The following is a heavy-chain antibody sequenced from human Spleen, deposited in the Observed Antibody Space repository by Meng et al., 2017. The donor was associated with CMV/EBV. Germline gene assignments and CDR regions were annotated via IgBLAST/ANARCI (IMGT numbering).Heavy chain of an antibody. V-gene: IGHV3-30*02. CDR2: IPFDGSNQ. Sequence: GGSLRLSCSASGFTFNNFAMGWVRQAPGKGLEWVSFIPFDGSNQYYVDSVKGRFTISRQNSKNTLYLQMNSLRADDTAVYYCVKGGAAYAMDVWGQGTTVTVSS. CDR3: VKGGAAYAMDV. J-gene: IGHJ6*02. CDR1: GFTFNNFA. D-gene: IGHD5-12*01.